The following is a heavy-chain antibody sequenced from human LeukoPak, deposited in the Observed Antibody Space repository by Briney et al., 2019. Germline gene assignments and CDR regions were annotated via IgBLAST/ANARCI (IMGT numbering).Heavy chain of an antibody. V-gene: IGHV3-7*01. CDR3: AREGAAAGTEYYYGMDV. D-gene: IGHD6-13*01. CDR2: IKQDGSEK. J-gene: IGHJ6*02. CDR1: GFTFSSYW. Sequence: GGSLRLSCAASGFTFSSYWMSWVRQAPGKGLEWVANIKQDGSEKYYVDSVKGRFTISRDNAKNSLYLQMNSLRAEDTAVYYCAREGAAAGTEYYYGMDVWGQGTTVTVSS.